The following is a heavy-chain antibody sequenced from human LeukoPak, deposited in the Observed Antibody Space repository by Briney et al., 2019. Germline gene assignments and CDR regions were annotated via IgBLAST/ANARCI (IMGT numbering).Heavy chain of an antibody. D-gene: IGHD1-1*01. Sequence: GGSLRLSCAASGFTFSSYWMSWVRQAPGKGLEWVANMKQDGSEKYYVDSVKGQFTISRDNAKNSLYLQMNILRAEDTAVYYCARDLRDTTPGIDYWGQGTLVTVSS. CDR2: MKQDGSEK. CDR1: GFTFSSYW. V-gene: IGHV3-7*03. J-gene: IGHJ4*02. CDR3: ARDLRDTTPGIDY.